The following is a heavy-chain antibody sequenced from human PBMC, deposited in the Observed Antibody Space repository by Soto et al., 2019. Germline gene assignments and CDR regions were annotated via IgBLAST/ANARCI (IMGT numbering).Heavy chain of an antibody. V-gene: IGHV3-72*01. D-gene: IGHD2-2*01. CDR3: GRGYCTGSSCPRAHYGLDV. Sequence: GGPLRLSSAASGQTFSDHFMDWFRQAPGQWRQRVGRTASRAESYTTGYAASVKGRFTISRDDSKHSLYLQMNSLKTEDTAVYYCGRGYCTGSSCPRAHYGLDVWGQGTTVTVSS. CDR2: TASRAESYTT. J-gene: IGHJ6*02. CDR1: GQTFSDHF.